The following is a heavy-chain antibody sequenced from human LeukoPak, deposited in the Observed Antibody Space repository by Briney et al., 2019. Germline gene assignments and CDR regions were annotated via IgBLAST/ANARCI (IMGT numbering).Heavy chain of an antibody. J-gene: IGHJ4*02. D-gene: IGHD3-3*01. Sequence: GESLKISCKGSGYSFTSYWIGWVRQMPGKGLEWMGIIYPGDSDTRYSPSFQGQVTISADKSISTAYLQWSSLKASDTAMYYCARVVFYDSWSGFYFDYWGQGTLVTVSS. V-gene: IGHV5-51*01. CDR1: GYSFTSYW. CDR2: IYPGDSDT. CDR3: ARVVFYDSWSGFYFDY.